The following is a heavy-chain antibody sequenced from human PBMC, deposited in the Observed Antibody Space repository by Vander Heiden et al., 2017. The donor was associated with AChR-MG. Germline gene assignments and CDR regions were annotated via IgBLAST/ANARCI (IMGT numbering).Heavy chain of an antibody. CDR1: GFTFSGYG. Sequence: QVQLVEPGGGAVQPGRSRRLSCAASGFTFSGYGRHWVRQAPGKGLEWVAVIWYDGSNKYYADSVKGRFTISRDNSKNTLYLQMNSLRAEDTAVYYCARKGGRDTAMGYFDYWGQGTLVTVSS. D-gene: IGHD5-18*01. V-gene: IGHV3-33*01. J-gene: IGHJ4*02. CDR2: IWYDGSNK. CDR3: ARKGGRDTAMGYFDY.